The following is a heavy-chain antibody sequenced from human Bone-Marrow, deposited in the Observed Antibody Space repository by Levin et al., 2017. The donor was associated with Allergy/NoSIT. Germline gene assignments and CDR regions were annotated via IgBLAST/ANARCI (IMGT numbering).Heavy chain of an antibody. CDR1: GFAFSSYA. CDR3: AADNAGDFWSGDNWFDP. J-gene: IGHJ5*02. D-gene: IGHD3-3*01. V-gene: IGHV3-30*04. CDR2: ISYDGSHK. Sequence: GGSLRLSCAASGFAFSSYAMHWVRQAPGKGLEWVALISYDGSHKYYADSVKGRFTVSRDKSKNTLYLQMNSLRPDDTAVYYCAADNAGDFWSGDNWFDPWGQGTLVTVSS.